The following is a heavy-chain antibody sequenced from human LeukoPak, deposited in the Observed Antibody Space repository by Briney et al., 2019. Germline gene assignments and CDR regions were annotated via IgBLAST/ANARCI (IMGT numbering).Heavy chain of an antibody. CDR1: GGSISNYY. Sequence: SETLSLTCTVSGGSISNYYWSWIRQPPDKGLEWMGDIYYSGSTNYNPSLTSRLTSSVDTSKNQCSLKLSSVTAADTAVYYCARSYGDYITGAYAFDVWGQGTMVTVSS. V-gene: IGHV4-59*08. J-gene: IGHJ3*01. CDR2: IYYSGST. CDR3: ARSYGDYITGAYAFDV. D-gene: IGHD4-17*01.